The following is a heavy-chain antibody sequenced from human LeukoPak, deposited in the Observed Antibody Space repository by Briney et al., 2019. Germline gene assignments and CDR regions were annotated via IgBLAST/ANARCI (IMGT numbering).Heavy chain of an antibody. Sequence: PGGSLRLSCAASGFTFSSSGMHWVRQAPGKGLEWVSRINSDGSSTSYADSVKGRFTISRDNAKNTLYLQMNSLRAEDTAVYYCARELLRTFNWFDPWGQGTLVTVSS. CDR1: GFTFSSSG. J-gene: IGHJ5*02. CDR2: INSDGSST. CDR3: ARELLRTFNWFDP. V-gene: IGHV3-74*01. D-gene: IGHD2/OR15-2a*01.